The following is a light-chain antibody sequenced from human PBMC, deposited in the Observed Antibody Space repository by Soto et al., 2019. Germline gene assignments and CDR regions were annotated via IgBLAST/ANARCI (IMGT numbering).Light chain of an antibody. CDR1: SSDIGRYNL. CDR3: SFYASTTTFM. CDR2: GAT. Sequence: QSVLTQPASVSGSPGQSITISCTGTSSDIGRYNLVSWYQQHPGKPPKLMIYGATKRPSGVSNRFSGSKSGNTASLTISGLQAEDEADYSCSFYASTTTFMFGGGTKLTVL. V-gene: IGLV2-23*02. J-gene: IGLJ3*02.